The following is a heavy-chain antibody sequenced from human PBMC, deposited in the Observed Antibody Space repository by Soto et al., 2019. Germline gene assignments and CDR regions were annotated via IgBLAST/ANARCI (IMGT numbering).Heavy chain of an antibody. D-gene: IGHD3-16*02. Sequence: SETLSLTCTVSGGAIGSYYWSWIREHPGKGLEWIGYIYYSGSTYYNPSLKSRVTISVDTSKNQFSLKLSSVTAADTAVYYCARSRNDDYVWGSYRYIWFDPWGQG. J-gene: IGHJ5*02. CDR3: ARSRNDDYVWGSYRYIWFDP. V-gene: IGHV4-59*06. CDR1: GGAIGSYY. CDR2: IYYSGST.